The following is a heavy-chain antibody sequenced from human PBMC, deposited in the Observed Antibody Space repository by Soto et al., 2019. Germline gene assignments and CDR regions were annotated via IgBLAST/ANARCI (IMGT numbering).Heavy chain of an antibody. J-gene: IGHJ6*02. D-gene: IGHD3-16*01. Sequence: GSLRLSCAMSGFTRSKAWMSWVRQAPGKGLEWVSYISSSGSTIYYADSVKGRFTISRDNAKNSLYLQMISLRAEDTAVYYCARVAPWDDYVWGSYSFTPPYGMEVWGQGT. CDR2: ISSSGSTI. CDR1: GFTRSKAW. CDR3: ARVAPWDDYVWGSYSFTPPYGMEV. V-gene: IGHV3-11*04.